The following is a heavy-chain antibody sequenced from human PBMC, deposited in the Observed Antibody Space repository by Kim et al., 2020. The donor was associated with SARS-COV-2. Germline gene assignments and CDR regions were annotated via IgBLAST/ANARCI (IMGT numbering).Heavy chain of an antibody. V-gene: IGHV4-34*01. D-gene: IGHD6-19*01. CDR2: INHSGST. J-gene: IGHJ5*02. CDR3: ARGVYSSGWYWFDP. Sequence: SETLSLTCAVYGGSFSGYYWSWIRQPPGKGLEWIGEINHSGSTNYNPSLKSRVTISVDTSKNQFSLKLSSVTAADTAVYYCARGVYSSGWYWFDPWGQGT. CDR1: GGSFSGYY.